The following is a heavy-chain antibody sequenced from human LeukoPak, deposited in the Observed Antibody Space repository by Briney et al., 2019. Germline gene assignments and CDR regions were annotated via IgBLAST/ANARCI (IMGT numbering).Heavy chain of an antibody. D-gene: IGHD3-10*01. V-gene: IGHV4-31*03. J-gene: IGHJ4*02. Sequence: TSETLSLTCTVSGGSISSGGYYWSWIRQHPGKGLEWIGYIYYSGSTYYNPSLKSRVTISVDTSKNQFSLKLSSVTAADTAVYYCTRAYYYGSGSIDYWGQGTLVTVSS. CDR1: GGSISSGGYY. CDR3: TRAYYYGSGSIDY. CDR2: IYYSGST.